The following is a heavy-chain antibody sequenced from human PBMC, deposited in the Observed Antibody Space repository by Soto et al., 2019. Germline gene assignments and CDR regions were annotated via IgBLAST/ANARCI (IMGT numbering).Heavy chain of an antibody. Sequence: SETLSLTCTVSGGSISSSSYYWGWIRQPPGKGLEWIGSIYYSGSTYYNPSLKSRVTISVDTSKNQFSLKLSSVTAADTAVYYCARHTYYDFWSGYYNYYYGMDVWGQGTTVT. CDR3: ARHTYYDFWSGYYNYYYGMDV. D-gene: IGHD3-3*01. J-gene: IGHJ6*02. V-gene: IGHV4-39*01. CDR1: GGSISSSSYY. CDR2: IYYSGST.